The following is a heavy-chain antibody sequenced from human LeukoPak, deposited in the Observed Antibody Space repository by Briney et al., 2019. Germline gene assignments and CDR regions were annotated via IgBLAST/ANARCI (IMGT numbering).Heavy chain of an antibody. CDR3: ASMMTSHGDPGPH. J-gene: IGHJ4*02. CDR2: ISGSGGST. CDR1: GFTFSSYA. D-gene: IGHD4-17*01. V-gene: IGHV3-23*01. Sequence: PGGSLRLSCAASGFTFSSYAMSWVRQAPGKGLEWVSAISGSGGSTYYADSVKGRFTISRDNSKNTLYLQMNSLRAEDTAVYYCASMMTSHGDPGPHWGQGTLVTVSS.